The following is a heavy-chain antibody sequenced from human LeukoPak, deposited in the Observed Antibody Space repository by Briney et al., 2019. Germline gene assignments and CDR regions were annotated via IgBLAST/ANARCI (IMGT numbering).Heavy chain of an antibody. Sequence: GGSLRLSCAASGFTFSSYAMSWVRQAPGKGLEWVSAISGSGGSTYYADSVKGRFTISRDNSKNTLYLQMNSLRAEDTAVYYCARDVWDFYHDSSVGFDYWGQGTLVAVSS. CDR2: ISGSGGST. CDR1: GFTFSSYA. D-gene: IGHD3-22*01. J-gene: IGHJ4*02. CDR3: ARDVWDFYHDSSVGFDY. V-gene: IGHV3-23*01.